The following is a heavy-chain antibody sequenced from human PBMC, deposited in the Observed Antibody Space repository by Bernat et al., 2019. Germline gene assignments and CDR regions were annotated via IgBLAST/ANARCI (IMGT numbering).Heavy chain of an antibody. D-gene: IGHD2-2*01. V-gene: IGHV4-39*01. CDR1: GGSISSSSYY. J-gene: IGHJ6*02. Sequence: QLQLQESGPGLVKPSETLSLTCTVSGGSISSSSYYWGWIRQPPGKGLEWIGSIYYSGSTYYNPSLKSRVPISVDTSKNQFSLKLSSVTAADTAVYYCAGKRRGPAANYYYYGMDVWGQGTTVTVSS. CDR2: IYYSGST. CDR3: AGKRRGPAANYYYYGMDV.